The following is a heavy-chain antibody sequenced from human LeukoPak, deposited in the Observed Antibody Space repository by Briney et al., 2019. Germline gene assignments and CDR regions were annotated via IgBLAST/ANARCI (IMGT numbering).Heavy chain of an antibody. CDR1: GFTFSSYS. V-gene: IGHV3-21*01. J-gene: IGHJ6*02. CDR3: ARAVRGYCSGGSCYDPGFSYYGMDV. D-gene: IGHD2-15*01. Sequence: PGGSLRLSCAASGFTFSSYSMNWVRQAPGKGLEWVSSISSSSSYIYYADSVKGRFTISRDNAKNSLYLQINSLRAEDTAVYYCARAVRGYCSGGSCYDPGFSYYGMDVWGQGTTVTVSS. CDR2: ISSSSSYI.